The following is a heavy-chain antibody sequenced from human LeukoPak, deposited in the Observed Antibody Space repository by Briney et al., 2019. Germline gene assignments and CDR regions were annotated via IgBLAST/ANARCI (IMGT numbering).Heavy chain of an antibody. D-gene: IGHD1-14*01. V-gene: IGHV3-33*01. CDR2: IWYDGSNK. J-gene: IGHJ4*02. CDR3: AAGEPYVY. CDR1: GFTFTTYG. Sequence: PGGSLRLSCAASGFTFTTYGMHWVRQAPGKGLEWAAIIWYDGSNKYYADSVKGRFTISRDNSKNTLYLQMNNLRADDTAVYYCAAGEPYVYWGQGTLVTVSS.